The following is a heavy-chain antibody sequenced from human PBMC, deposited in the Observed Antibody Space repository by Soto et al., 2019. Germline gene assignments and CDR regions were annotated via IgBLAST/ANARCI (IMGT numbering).Heavy chain of an antibody. CDR1: GFSLSNARMG. V-gene: IGHV2-26*01. CDR3: ARIRGYSYGWVPFDY. Sequence: QVTLKESGPVLVKPTEPLTLTCTVSGFSLSNARMGVSWIRQPPGKALEWLAHIFSNDEKSYSTSLKSRLTISKDTSKSQVVLTMTNMDPVDTATYYCARIRGYSYGWVPFDYWGQGTLVTVSS. D-gene: IGHD5-18*01. J-gene: IGHJ4*02. CDR2: IFSNDEK.